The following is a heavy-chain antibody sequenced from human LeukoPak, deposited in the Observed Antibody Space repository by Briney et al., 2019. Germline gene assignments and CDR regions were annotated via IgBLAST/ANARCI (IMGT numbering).Heavy chain of an antibody. J-gene: IGHJ6*02. D-gene: IGHD3-10*01. V-gene: IGHV3-21*01. CDR3: ARAGYYGSGSYIYYYGMDV. CDR1: GFTVSSNY. Sequence: PGGSLRLSCAASGFTVSSNYMSWVRLAPGKGLEGVSSISSSSSYIYYADSVKGRFTISRDNAKNSLYLQMSSLRAEDTAVYYCARAGYYGSGSYIYYYGMDVWGQGTTVTVSS. CDR2: ISSSSSYI.